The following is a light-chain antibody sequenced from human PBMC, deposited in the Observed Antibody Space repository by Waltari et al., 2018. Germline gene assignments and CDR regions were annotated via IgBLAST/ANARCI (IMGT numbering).Light chain of an antibody. J-gene: IGKJ2*01. CDR1: QSISKY. V-gene: IGKV3-11*01. Sequence: ELVLTQSPATLSLSPGEKATLPCRASQSISKYLAWYQQKPGQAPRLLIYDASNRPTDIPARFSGSGSGTDFTLTISSLEPEDFAVYYCQQRSSWPFMYTFGQGTKLEIK. CDR2: DAS. CDR3: QQRSSWPFMYT.